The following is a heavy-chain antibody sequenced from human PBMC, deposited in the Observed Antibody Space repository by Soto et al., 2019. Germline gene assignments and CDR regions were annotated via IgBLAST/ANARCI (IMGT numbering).Heavy chain of an antibody. V-gene: IGHV2-5*02. Sequence: QITLKESGPPPVAPTQTLTLTCTVSGFSLSTPGVGVGWIRQPPGKALECLALIYWDDHKSYSPSLRSRLTITKDTSKNQVVLTLTNMVPVDAGIYYCAQGNFDYSRPTVGWFDPWGQGMQVTVSS. D-gene: IGHD6-13*01. CDR1: GFSLSTPGVG. CDR3: AQGNFDYSRPTVGWFDP. CDR2: IYWDDHK. J-gene: IGHJ5*02.